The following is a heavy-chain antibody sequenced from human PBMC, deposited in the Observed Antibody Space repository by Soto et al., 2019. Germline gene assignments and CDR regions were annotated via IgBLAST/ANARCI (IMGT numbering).Heavy chain of an antibody. CDR1: GGSISSGGYY. CDR2: IYYTENT. CDR3: ARVAGLTQNFYYMDV. V-gene: IGHV4-31*03. Sequence: SETLSLTCTVSGGSISSGGYYWSWIRQHPGKGLEWIGYIYYTENTYYNPSLKSRLTISIDTSKNEFSLNLSSVTAADTAVYYCARVAGLTQNFYYMDVWGKGATVTVSS. J-gene: IGHJ6*03.